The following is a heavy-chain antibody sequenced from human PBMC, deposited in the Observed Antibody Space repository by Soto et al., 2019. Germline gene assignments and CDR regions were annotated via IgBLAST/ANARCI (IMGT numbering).Heavy chain of an antibody. D-gene: IGHD3-3*01. Sequence: EVQLLESGGGWVQPGGSLRLSCVASGFTFSSYDMSWVRQAPGKGLEWVSAISGSGGSAYYADSVKGRFTISRDNSKNTLYVQMNSLRSEDTDIYYCAKEDDLWTNGHFNIWGQGTLVTVSS. CDR2: ISGSGGSA. J-gene: IGHJ3*02. CDR3: AKEDDLWTNGHFNI. CDR1: GFTFSSYD. V-gene: IGHV3-23*01.